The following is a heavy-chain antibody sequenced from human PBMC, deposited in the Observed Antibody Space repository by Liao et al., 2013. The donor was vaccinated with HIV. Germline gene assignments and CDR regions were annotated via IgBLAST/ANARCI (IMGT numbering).Heavy chain of an antibody. CDR2: MSASGSA. CDR1: GGSISSYY. Sequence: QVQLQESGPGLVKPSETLSLRCTVSGGSISSYYWNWVRRPAGKGLEWIGRMSASGSASYNPSLKSRVTMSVDTSKNQFSLNLNSVTAADTAVYYCAARITISGVAIPHALDVWGQGTMVAVSS. J-gene: IGHJ3*01. V-gene: IGHV4-4*07. CDR3: AARITISGVAIPHALDV. D-gene: IGHD3-3*01.